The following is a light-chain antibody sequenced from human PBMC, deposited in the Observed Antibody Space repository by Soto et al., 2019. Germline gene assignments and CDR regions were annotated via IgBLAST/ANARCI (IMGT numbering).Light chain of an antibody. Sequence: QLVLTQSPSASASLGASVKLTCTLSSGHSNYAIAWHQQQSEKGPRYLMNLNSDGSHSKGDGIPDRFSGSSSGAERYLTISNLQSEDEADYYCQTWGSGIVVFGGGTKLTVL. V-gene: IGLV4-69*01. CDR1: SGHSNYA. CDR3: QTWGSGIVV. J-gene: IGLJ2*01. CDR2: LNSDGSH.